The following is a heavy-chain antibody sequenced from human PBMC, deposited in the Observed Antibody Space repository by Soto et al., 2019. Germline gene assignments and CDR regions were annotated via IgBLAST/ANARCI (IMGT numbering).Heavy chain of an antibody. Sequence: QVQLVESGGGVVQPGRSLRLSCAASGFTFSSYGMHWVRQAPGKGLEWVAVISYDGSNKYYADSVKGRFTISRDNTKITLYLQMNSLRAEDTAVYYCAKDGGTIFAIDYWGQGTLVTVSS. V-gene: IGHV3-30*18. CDR3: AKDGGTIFAIDY. D-gene: IGHD3-3*01. J-gene: IGHJ4*02. CDR1: GFTFSSYG. CDR2: ISYDGSNK.